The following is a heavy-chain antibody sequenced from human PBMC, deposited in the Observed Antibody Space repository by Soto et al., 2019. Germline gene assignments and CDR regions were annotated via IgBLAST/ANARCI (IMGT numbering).Heavy chain of an antibody. CDR2: IIPIFGTA. J-gene: IGHJ3*02. D-gene: IGHD3-22*01. CDR1: GGTFSSYA. V-gene: IGHV1-69*01. CDR3: TYMAYYDSREGDAFDI. Sequence: QVQLVQSGAEVKKPGSSVKVSCKASGGTFSSYAISWVRQAPGQGLEWMGGIIPIFGTANYAQKFQGRVTITADESTSTAYMELSSLRSEDKAVYYCTYMAYYDSREGDAFDIWGQGTMVTVSS.